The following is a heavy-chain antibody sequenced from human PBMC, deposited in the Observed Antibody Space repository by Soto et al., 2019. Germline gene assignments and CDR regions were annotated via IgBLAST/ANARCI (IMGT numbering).Heavy chain of an antibody. Sequence: QAHLVQSGPEVKKPGASVKVSCKGSGYIFTSYGIASVRQAPGQGLEWMGWISAHNGNTEYAQKFQGRVTVTRDTSTSTAYLELRSLRSDDTALYYCARGRYGDYWGQGALVTVSS. D-gene: IGHD4-17*01. CDR1: GYIFTSYG. CDR3: ARGRYGDY. J-gene: IGHJ4*02. CDR2: ISAHNGNT. V-gene: IGHV1-18*01.